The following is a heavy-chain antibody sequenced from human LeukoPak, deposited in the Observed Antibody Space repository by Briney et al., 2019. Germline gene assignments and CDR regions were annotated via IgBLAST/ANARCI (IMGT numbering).Heavy chain of an antibody. CDR3: ARDFFRSTSFSGGFDL. CDR2: ISYDGSNK. CDR1: GFTFSSYA. Sequence: GSRTLSCVASGFTFSSYAMHWVRQAPGKGLEWVAVISYDGSNKYYADSVKGRFTISRDNSKNPLYLQMNSLRAEDTAVYYCARDFFRSTSFSGGFDLWGQGTLVPVSS. D-gene: IGHD2-2*01. J-gene: IGHJ5*02. V-gene: IGHV3-30-3*01.